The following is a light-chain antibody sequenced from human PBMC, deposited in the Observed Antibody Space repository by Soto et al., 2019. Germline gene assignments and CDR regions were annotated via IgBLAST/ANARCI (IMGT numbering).Light chain of an antibody. CDR2: EVS. V-gene: IGLV2-14*01. J-gene: IGLJ1*01. CDR3: TSYSTSNSYV. CDR1: SSDVGGYNF. Sequence: QSVLTQPASVSGSPGQSITIFCTGSSSDVGGYNFVSWYQQHPGKAPKLMICEVSKRPSGVSNRFSGSKSGNTASLTISGLQAEDEADYYCTSYSTSNSYVFGAGTKLTVL.